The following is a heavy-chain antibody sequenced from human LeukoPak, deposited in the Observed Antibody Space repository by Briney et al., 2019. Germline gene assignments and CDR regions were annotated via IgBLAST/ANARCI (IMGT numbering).Heavy chain of an antibody. V-gene: IGHV3-30*02. Sequence: AGGSLRLSCAASGLTFSSYGMHWVRQAPGKGLEWVAFIRYDGSNKYYADSVKGRFTISRDNSKNTLYLQMNSLRAEDTAVYYCAKDLGYSSGWDLWGQGTLVTVSS. CDR1: GLTFSSYG. D-gene: IGHD6-19*01. CDR2: IRYDGSNK. CDR3: AKDLGYSSGWDL. J-gene: IGHJ5*02.